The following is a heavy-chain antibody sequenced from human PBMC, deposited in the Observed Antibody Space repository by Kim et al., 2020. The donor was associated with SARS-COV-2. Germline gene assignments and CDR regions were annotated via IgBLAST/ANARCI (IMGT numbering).Heavy chain of an antibody. Sequence: QKFQGRVTMTRDTSTSTVYMELSSLRSEDTAVYYCARDLEYSSSWYRVGYWGQGTLVTVSS. CDR3: ARDLEYSSSWYRVGY. D-gene: IGHD6-13*01. V-gene: IGHV1-46*01. J-gene: IGHJ4*02.